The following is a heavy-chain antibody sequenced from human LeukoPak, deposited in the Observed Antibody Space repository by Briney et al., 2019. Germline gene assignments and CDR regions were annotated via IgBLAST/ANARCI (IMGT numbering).Heavy chain of an antibody. V-gene: IGHV1-2*02. J-gene: IGHJ4*02. CDR3: ARGSVFRWFGELLFPFDY. D-gene: IGHD3-10*01. CDR2: INPNSGGT. CDR1: GYTFTGYY. Sequence: GASVKVSCKASGYTFTGYYMHWVRQAPGQGLEWMGWINPNSGGTNYAQKFQGRVTMTRDTSISTAYMELSRLRSDDTAVYYCARGSVFRWFGELLFPFDYSGQGTLVTVSS.